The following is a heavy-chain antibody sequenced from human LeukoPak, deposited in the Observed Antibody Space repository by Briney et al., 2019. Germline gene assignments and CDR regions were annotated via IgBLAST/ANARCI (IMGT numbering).Heavy chain of an antibody. D-gene: IGHD3-22*01. Sequence: PSETLSLTCTVSGGSISSSGYYWGWIRQPPGSGLEWIGSIYFSGNTYFNPSLKSRVIISVDTSKNQCSPRLTSVTAADTAVYYCARLHYYDSSGNYGYNWFDPWGQGTLVTVSS. J-gene: IGHJ5*02. CDR1: GGSISSSGYY. CDR3: ARLHYYDSSGNYGYNWFDP. CDR2: IYFSGNT. V-gene: IGHV4-39*01.